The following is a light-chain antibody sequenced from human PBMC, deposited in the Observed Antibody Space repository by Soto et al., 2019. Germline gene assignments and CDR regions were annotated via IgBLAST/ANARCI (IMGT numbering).Light chain of an antibody. J-gene: IGLJ1*01. CDR2: DVT. CDR1: SSDVGGYKY. CDR3: SSYTSSSSYV. V-gene: IGLV2-14*01. Sequence: QSVLTQPASVSGSPGQSITISCTGTSSDVGGYKYVSWYQQHPDKAPKLIIYDVTNRPSGISNRFSGSKSGNTASLTISGLQAEDEADNYSSSYTSSSSYVFGTGTKVTDL.